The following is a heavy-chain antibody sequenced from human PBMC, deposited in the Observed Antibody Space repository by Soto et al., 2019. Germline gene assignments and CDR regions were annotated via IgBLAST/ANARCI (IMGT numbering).Heavy chain of an antibody. J-gene: IGHJ4*02. CDR3: ARHQRDDASRKIDC. CDR1: GYSFTSNW. CDR2: INPADSDI. D-gene: IGHD3-16*01. V-gene: IGHV5-51*01. Sequence: GESLKISCQGSGYSFTSNWIGWVRQMPGKGLEWMGIINPADSDIKYSPSFQGQVTISADKSIGTAYLQGSSLKASDTAMYYCARHQRDDASRKIDCWGQGTMVTVS.